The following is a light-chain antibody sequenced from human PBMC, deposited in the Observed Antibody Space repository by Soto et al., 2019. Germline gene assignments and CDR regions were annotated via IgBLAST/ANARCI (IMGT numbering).Light chain of an antibody. V-gene: IGLV2-14*01. J-gene: IGLJ1*01. Sequence: QSVLTQPASVSGSPGQSITISCTGTSSDVGLYDYVSWYQHHPGKAPKLMISEVTNRPSGVSDRFSGSKSGNTASLTISGLQAEDEADYYCCSYTSSDTYVFGSATKLTVL. CDR3: CSYTSSDTYV. CDR1: SSDVGLYDY. CDR2: EVT.